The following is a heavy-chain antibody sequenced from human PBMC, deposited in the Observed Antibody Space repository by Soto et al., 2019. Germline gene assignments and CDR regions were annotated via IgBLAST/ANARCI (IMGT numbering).Heavy chain of an antibody. J-gene: IGHJ3*02. V-gene: IGHV3-21*01. D-gene: IGHD2-15*01. CDR3: ARDTSAVVAFDI. CDR2: ISSSSSYI. CDR1: GFTFSSYS. Sequence: EVQLVESGGGLVQPGGSLRLSCAASGFTFSSYSMNWVRQAPGKGLEWVSSISSSSSYIYYADSVKGRFTISRDNAKNSLYLQMNSLRAEDTAVYYCARDTSAVVAFDIWGQGTMVTVSS.